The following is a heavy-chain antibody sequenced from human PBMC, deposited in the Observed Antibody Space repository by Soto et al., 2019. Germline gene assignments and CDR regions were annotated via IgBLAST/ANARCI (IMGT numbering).Heavy chain of an antibody. Sequence: PGESLKISCEASGYGFTSHWIGWARQVPGKGLEWMGIITPGDSDTRYSPSFQGQVTVSADKSINTAYLRWSSLKASDTAIYYCARLLCSAGSCYGDYWGQGALVTVSS. CDR1: GYGFTSHW. D-gene: IGHD2-15*01. J-gene: IGHJ4*02. CDR2: ITPGDSDT. V-gene: IGHV5-51*01. CDR3: ARLLCSAGSCYGDY.